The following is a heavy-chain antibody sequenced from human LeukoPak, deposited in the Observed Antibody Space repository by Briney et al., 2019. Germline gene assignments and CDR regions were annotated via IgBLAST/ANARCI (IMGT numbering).Heavy chain of an antibody. Sequence: PSQTLSLTCTVSGGSISSGSYYWSWIRQPAGKGLEWIGRIYTSGSTNYNPSLKSRVTISVDTSKNQFSLKLSSVTAADTAVYYCAREILDYYDSSGYYFFDYWGQGTLVTVSS. CDR3: AREILDYYDSSGYYFFDY. CDR2: IYTSGST. CDR1: GGSISSGSYY. J-gene: IGHJ4*02. V-gene: IGHV4-61*02. D-gene: IGHD3-22*01.